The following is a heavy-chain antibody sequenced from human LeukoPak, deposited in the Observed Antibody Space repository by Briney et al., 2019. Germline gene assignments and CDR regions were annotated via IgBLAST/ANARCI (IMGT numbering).Heavy chain of an antibody. CDR2: ISGGGGNT. Sequence: PGGSLRLSCAGSGFTFRNYAMRWVRQAPGKGLEWVSDISGGGGNTYYADSVKGRFTISRDNSKNTLYLQMNSLRAEDTAVYYCAKEPNWNYGYWGQGTLVTVSS. D-gene: IGHD1-7*01. J-gene: IGHJ4*02. CDR1: GFTFRNYA. CDR3: AKEPNWNYGY. V-gene: IGHV3-23*01.